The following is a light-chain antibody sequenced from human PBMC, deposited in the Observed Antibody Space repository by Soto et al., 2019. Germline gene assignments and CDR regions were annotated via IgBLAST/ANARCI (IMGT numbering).Light chain of an antibody. V-gene: IGKV3-15*01. CDR2: GAS. Sequence: EIVLTQSTGTLSLSPGERASLSCRASQSVSSEKLAWYQQKPGQAPRLLIYGASTRATGIPARFSGSGSGTEFTLSISSLQSEHLGVYYCQQDSSWPLTFGGGTKVDIK. CDR3: QQDSSWPLT. CDR1: QSVSSEK. J-gene: IGKJ4*01.